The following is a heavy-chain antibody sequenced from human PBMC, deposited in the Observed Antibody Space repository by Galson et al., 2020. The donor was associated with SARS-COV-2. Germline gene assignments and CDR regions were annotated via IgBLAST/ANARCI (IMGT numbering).Heavy chain of an antibody. J-gene: IGHJ3*02. CDR1: GGYISSYY. Sequence: SETLSLTCTVSGGYISSYYWHWIRQPPGKGLEWIGYIFYSGSTNYNPSLKSRVTISVDTSKNQFSLKLRFVTAADTAVYSCARGSPPLQENPFNIWGQGTVVTVSS. CDR3: ARGSPPLQENPFNI. CDR2: IFYSGST. V-gene: IGHV4-59*01.